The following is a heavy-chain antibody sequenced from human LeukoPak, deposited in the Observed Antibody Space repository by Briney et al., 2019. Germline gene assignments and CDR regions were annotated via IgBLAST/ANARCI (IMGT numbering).Heavy chain of an antibody. Sequence: TGGSLRLSCAASGFTFSNYAMTWVRQAPGKGLEWVSSISDSGGSTYYADSVKGRFTISRDNSKNTLFLQMNSLRAEDTAIYYCAKDRALHQFDYWGQGTLVTVSS. CDR2: ISDSGGST. J-gene: IGHJ4*02. CDR3: AKDRALHQFDY. V-gene: IGHV3-23*01. CDR1: GFTFSNYA.